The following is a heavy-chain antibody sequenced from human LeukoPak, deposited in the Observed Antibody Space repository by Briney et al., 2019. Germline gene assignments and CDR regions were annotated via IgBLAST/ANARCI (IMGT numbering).Heavy chain of an antibody. CDR1: GFTVSTNY. J-gene: IGHJ3*02. CDR2: IYSDGAT. CDR3: ARDFLDWGTRTGAFDI. V-gene: IGHV3-66*01. D-gene: IGHD1-1*01. Sequence: HPGGSLRLSCAASGFTVSTNYMSWVRQAPGKGLEWVSVIYSDGATYYAASVRGRFTISRDISKNTLYLQMNSLRVEDTAMYYCARDFLDWGTRTGAFDIWGRGTMVTVSS.